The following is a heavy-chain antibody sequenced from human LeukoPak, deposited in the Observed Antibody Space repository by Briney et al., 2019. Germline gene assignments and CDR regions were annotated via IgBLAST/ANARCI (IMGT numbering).Heavy chain of an antibody. CDR1: GFTFSSYT. CDR2: ITSSSDTI. CDR3: ARFDSGGWSHVGD. J-gene: IGHJ4*02. D-gene: IGHD6-19*01. V-gene: IGHV3-48*01. Sequence: SGGSLRLSCAASGFTFSSYTMNWVRQAPGKGLECISYITSSSDTIYYADSVEGRFTTSRDNAKKSLYLQMNSLRAEDTAVYYCARFDSGGWSHVGDWGKGTLVPVPS.